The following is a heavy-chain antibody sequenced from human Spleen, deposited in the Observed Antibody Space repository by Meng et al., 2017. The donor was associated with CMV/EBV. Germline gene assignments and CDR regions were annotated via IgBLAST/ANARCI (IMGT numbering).Heavy chain of an antibody. J-gene: IGHJ6*02. CDR1: GFTVSTSY. Sequence: SCAVSGFTVSTSYMSWVRQPPGKGLEWVSIIYSVGNTYYADSVKGRFTISRDNAKNTLNLQMNSLRVEDTAVYYCARNLVLPAAIQYYYHNYGMDVWGQGTTVTVSS. D-gene: IGHD2-2*01. V-gene: IGHV3-66*02. CDR3: ARNLVLPAAIQYYYHNYGMDV. CDR2: IYSVGNT.